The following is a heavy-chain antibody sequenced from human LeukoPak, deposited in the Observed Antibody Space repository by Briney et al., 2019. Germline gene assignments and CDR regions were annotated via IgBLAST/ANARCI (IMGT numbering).Heavy chain of an antibody. CDR1: GGSISSYY. Sequence: SETLSLTCTVSGGSISSYYWSWIRQPPGKGLEWIGYIYYSGSTNYNPSLKSRVTISVDTSKNQFSLKLSSVTAADTAVYYCARAGTGGRYFGWLLSFYFDYWGQGTLVTVSS. V-gene: IGHV4-59*01. CDR3: ARAGTGGRYFGWLLSFYFDY. D-gene: IGHD3-9*01. CDR2: IYYSGST. J-gene: IGHJ4*02.